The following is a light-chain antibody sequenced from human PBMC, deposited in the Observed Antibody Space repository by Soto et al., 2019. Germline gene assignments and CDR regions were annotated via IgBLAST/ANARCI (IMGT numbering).Light chain of an antibody. CDR3: QVWDSSSDHRV. CDR1: NIGSKS. Sequence: SYELTQPPSVSVAPGKMAIITCGGHNIGSKSVHWYQQKPGQAPVLVIYYDTDRPSGIPERFSASNSGNTATLTISRVEAGDEADYYCQVWDSSSDHRVFGGGTKLTVL. J-gene: IGLJ3*02. V-gene: IGLV3-21*04. CDR2: YDT.